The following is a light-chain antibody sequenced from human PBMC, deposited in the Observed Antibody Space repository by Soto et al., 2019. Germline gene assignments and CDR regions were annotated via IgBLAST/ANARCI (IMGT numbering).Light chain of an antibody. CDR2: DAS. CDR1: QNIDSW. Sequence: VQVTRSPSTLSASVGDRVTISCRASQNIDSWLAWYQQKPGKAPKLLIYDASSLESGVPSRVSGSGSGTEFTLTISSLQPDDFATYYCQQYNSYPYSFGPGTKVDIK. J-gene: IGKJ3*01. V-gene: IGKV1-5*01. CDR3: QQYNSYPYS.